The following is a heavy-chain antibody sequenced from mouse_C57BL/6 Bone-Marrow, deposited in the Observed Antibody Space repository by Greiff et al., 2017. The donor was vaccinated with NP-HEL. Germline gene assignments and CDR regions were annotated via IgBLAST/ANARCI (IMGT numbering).Heavy chain of an antibody. Sequence: VQLQQSGAELVRPGSSVKMSCKTSGYTFTSYGINWVKQRPGQGLEWIGYIYIGTGYTEYNEKFKGKATLTSDTSSSTAYMQLSSLTSEDSAIYFCARERLTTVLDYWGQGTTLTVSS. J-gene: IGHJ2*01. CDR3: ARERLTTVLDY. D-gene: IGHD1-1*01. CDR1: GYTFTSYG. CDR2: IYIGTGYT. V-gene: IGHV1-58*01.